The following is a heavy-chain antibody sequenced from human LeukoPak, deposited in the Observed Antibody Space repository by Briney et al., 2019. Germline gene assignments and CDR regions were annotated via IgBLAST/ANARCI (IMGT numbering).Heavy chain of an antibody. CDR3: AREGESSGYYSDY. J-gene: IGHJ4*02. V-gene: IGHV3-7*01. CDR1: GFTFSDYW. CDR2: MKHDGSEK. D-gene: IGHD3-22*01. Sequence: PGGSLRLSYAASGFTFSDYWMSWVRQAPGKGLEWVANMKHDGSEKYYVDSVKGRFTISRDNAKNSLFLQMNSLRAEDTALYYCAREGESSGYYSDYWGQGTLVTVSS.